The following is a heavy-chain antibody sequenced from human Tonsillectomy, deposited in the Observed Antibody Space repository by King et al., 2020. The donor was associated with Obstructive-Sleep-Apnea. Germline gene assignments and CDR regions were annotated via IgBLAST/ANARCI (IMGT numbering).Heavy chain of an antibody. V-gene: IGHV3-33*03. CDR1: GFTFGSYA. CDR2: IWYDGSKT. D-gene: IGHD1-26*01. J-gene: IGHJ4*02. Sequence: VQLVESGGGVVQPGRSLRLSCAASGFTFGSYAFHWVCQAPGKGLEWVALIWYDGSKTDYADSVKARFTISRDNSRNTVYLQMNSVRVDDTAVYYCAKRGWDHYFENWGQGTLVTVSS. CDR3: AKRGWDHYFEN.